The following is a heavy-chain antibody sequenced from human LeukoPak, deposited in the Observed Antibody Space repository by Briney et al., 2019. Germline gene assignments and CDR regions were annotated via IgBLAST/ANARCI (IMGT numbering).Heavy chain of an antibody. CDR2: ISAYNGNT. CDR1: GYTFTSYG. CDR3: ATDYLEASSWYKTSCGY. J-gene: IGHJ4*02. D-gene: IGHD6-13*01. Sequence: GASVKVSCKASGYTFTSYGISWVRQAPGQGLEWMGWISAYNGNTNCAQKLQGRVTMTTDTSTSTAYMELRSLRSDDTAVYYCATDYLEASSWYKTSCGYWGQGTLVTVSS. V-gene: IGHV1-18*01.